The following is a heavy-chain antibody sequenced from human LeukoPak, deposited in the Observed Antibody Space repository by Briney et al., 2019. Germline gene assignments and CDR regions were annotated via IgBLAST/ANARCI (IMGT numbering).Heavy chain of an antibody. V-gene: IGHV4-31*03. CDR3: ARLVRGSHYFDY. J-gene: IGHJ4*02. CDR2: IYYSGST. Sequence: PSQTLSLTCTVSGGSISSGGYYWSWIRQHPGKGLEWIGYIYYSGSTYYNPSLKSRVTISVDTSKNQFSLKLSSVTAADTAVYYCARLVRGSHYFDYWGQGTLVTVSS. CDR1: GGSISSGGYY. D-gene: IGHD3-10*01.